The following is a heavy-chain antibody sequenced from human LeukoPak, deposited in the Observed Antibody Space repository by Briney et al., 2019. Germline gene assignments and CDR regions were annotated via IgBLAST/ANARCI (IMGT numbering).Heavy chain of an antibody. D-gene: IGHD6-19*01. J-gene: IGHJ4*02. CDR2: INTNTGNP. CDR1: GGTFTNYA. Sequence: ASVKVSCKASGGTFTNYAINWVRQAPGQGLEWMGWINTNTGNPTYAQGFTGRFVFSLDTSVSTAYLQISSLKADDTAVYYCARSSAVAGMGFWGQGILVTVSS. CDR3: ARSSAVAGMGF. V-gene: IGHV7-4-1*02.